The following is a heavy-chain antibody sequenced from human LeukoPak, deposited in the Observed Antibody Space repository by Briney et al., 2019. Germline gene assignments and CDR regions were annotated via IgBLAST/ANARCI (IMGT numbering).Heavy chain of an antibody. D-gene: IGHD5-12*01. J-gene: IGHJ4*02. V-gene: IGHV3-30-3*01. CDR1: GFTFSSYA. CDR3: ARDGSWGGYVPRLSYYFDY. Sequence: GGSLRLSCAASGFTFSSYAMHWVRQAPGKGLEWVAVISYDGSNKYYADSVKGRFTISRDNSKNTLYLQMNSLRAEDTAVYYCARDGSWGGYVPRLSYYFDYWGQGTLVTVSS. CDR2: ISYDGSNK.